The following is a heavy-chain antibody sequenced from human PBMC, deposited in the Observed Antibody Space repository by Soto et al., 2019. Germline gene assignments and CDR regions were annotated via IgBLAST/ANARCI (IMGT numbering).Heavy chain of an antibody. V-gene: IGHV4-30-4*01. J-gene: IGHJ3*02. CDR1: GGSISSGDYY. CDR2: IYYSGST. CDR3: ASLPSSSWHQAFAI. Sequence: SETLSLTCTVSGGSISSGDYYWSWIRQPPGEGLEWIGYIYYSGSTYYNPSLKSRVTISVDTSKNQISLELSSVTAADTAVYYCASLPSSSWHQAFAIWGQGTMVTVSS. D-gene: IGHD6-13*01.